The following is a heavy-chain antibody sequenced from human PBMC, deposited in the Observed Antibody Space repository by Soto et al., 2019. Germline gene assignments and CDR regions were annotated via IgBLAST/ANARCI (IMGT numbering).Heavy chain of an antibody. J-gene: IGHJ4*02. Sequence: SETLSLTCAVSGGSIRSSNWWSWFRQSPGKGLEWIGYIYHSGSTYYNPSLKSRVTISVDRSKNQFSLRLSSVTAADTAVYYCARLLKSMGTFDYWDQGTLVTVSS. CDR3: ARLLKSMGTFDY. V-gene: IGHV4-4*02. CDR1: GGSIRSSNW. CDR2: IYHSGST. D-gene: IGHD1-1*01.